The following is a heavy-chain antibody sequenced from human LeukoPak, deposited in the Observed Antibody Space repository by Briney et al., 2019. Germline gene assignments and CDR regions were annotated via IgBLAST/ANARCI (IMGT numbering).Heavy chain of an antibody. CDR3: AKPENPITMVRGVIMDTDAFDI. Sequence: KPGGSLRLSCAASGFTFNNYAMSSVRQAPGKGLEWVSAISGSGGNTYYADSVKGRFTISRDNSKNTLYLQMNSLRAEDTAVYYCAKPENPITMVRGVIMDTDAFDIWGQGTMVTVSS. V-gene: IGHV3-23*01. CDR1: GFTFNNYA. J-gene: IGHJ3*02. D-gene: IGHD3-10*01. CDR2: ISGSGGNT.